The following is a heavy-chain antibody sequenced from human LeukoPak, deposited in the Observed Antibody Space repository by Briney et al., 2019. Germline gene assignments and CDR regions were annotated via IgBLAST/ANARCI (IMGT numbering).Heavy chain of an antibody. CDR2: IYPGDSDT. CDR1: GYSFASYW. Sequence: GESLQISCQGSGYSFASYWIGWVRQMPGKGLEWMGVIYPGDSDTRYSPSFQGQVTISADKSISTAYLHWSSLKASDTAMYYCAREEYRSGWFYDYWGQGTLVTVSS. D-gene: IGHD6-19*01. J-gene: IGHJ4*02. CDR3: AREEYRSGWFYDY. V-gene: IGHV5-51*01.